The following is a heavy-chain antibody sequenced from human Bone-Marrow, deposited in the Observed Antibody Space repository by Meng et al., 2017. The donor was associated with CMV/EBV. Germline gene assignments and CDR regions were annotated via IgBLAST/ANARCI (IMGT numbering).Heavy chain of an antibody. CDR2: IYYSGST. CDR3: AIGYCSSTSCYRGYGMDV. Sequence: GSLRLSCTVSGGSMNTFYWSWIRQPPGKGLEWIGYIYYSGSTNYNPSLKSRVTISVDTSKNQFSLKLSSVTAADTAVYYCAIGYCSSTSCYRGYGMDVWGQGTTVTVSS. V-gene: IGHV4-59*01. J-gene: IGHJ6*02. D-gene: IGHD2-2*02. CDR1: GGSMNTFY.